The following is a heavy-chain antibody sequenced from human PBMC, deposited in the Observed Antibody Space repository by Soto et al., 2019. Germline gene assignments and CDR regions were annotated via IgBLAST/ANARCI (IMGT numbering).Heavy chain of an antibody. D-gene: IGHD2-15*01. Sequence: ASVKVSCKASGYTFPSYGISWVRQAPGQGLEWMGWISAYNGNTNYAQKLQGRVTMTTDTSTSTAYMELRSLRSDDTAVYYCAYCSGGSCYSNWFDPWGQGTLVTVSS. CDR3: AYCSGGSCYSNWFDP. CDR1: GYTFPSYG. V-gene: IGHV1-18*01. CDR2: ISAYNGNT. J-gene: IGHJ5*02.